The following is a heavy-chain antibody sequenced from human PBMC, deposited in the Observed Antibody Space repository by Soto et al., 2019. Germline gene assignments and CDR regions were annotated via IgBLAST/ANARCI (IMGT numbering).Heavy chain of an antibody. D-gene: IGHD1-20*01. CDR2: ISYSGNT. CDR1: GGSISSFY. Sequence: PSETLSLTCTVSGGSISSFYWSWIRQPPGKGLEWIGYISYSGNTNYNPSLTSRVTISEGTSKNQFSLRLRSVTAADTAVYYCARDSGITGTFDYWGQGTLVTVSS. V-gene: IGHV4-59*01. J-gene: IGHJ4*02. CDR3: ARDSGITGTFDY.